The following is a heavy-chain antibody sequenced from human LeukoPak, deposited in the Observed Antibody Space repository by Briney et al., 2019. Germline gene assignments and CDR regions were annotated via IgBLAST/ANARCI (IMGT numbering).Heavy chain of an antibody. CDR3: ARRAIVGATKTVDY. CDR1: GGSISSSNW. Sequence: SETLSLTCAVSGGSISSSNWWSWVRQPPGKGLEWIGEIYHSGSTNYNPSLKSRVTISVDKSKNQFSLKLSSVTAADTAVYYCARRAIVGATKTVDYWGQGTLVTVSS. CDR2: IYHSGST. V-gene: IGHV4-4*02. J-gene: IGHJ4*02. D-gene: IGHD1-26*01.